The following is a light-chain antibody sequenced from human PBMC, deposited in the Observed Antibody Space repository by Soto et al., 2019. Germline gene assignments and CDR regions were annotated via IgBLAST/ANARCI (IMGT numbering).Light chain of an antibody. V-gene: IGKV1-5*03. CDR2: KAS. Sequence: DIQMTQSPSTLSASVGDRVTITCRASQSIDRWLAWYQQKPGKAPKLLIYKASSLESGVPSRFSGSGSGTEFTINISSLQPDDFTIYYCQQYKTYTYTFAQGTKLEIK. CDR1: QSIDRW. J-gene: IGKJ2*01. CDR3: QQYKTYTYT.